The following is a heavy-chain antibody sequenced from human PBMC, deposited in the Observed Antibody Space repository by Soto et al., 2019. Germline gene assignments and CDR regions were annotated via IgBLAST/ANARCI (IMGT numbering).Heavy chain of an antibody. V-gene: IGHV4-39*01. CDR1: GGSISSSSYY. Sequence: ETLSLACIVSGGSISSSSYYWGWIRQPPGKGLEWIGSIYYSGSTYYNPSLKSRVTISVDTSKNQFSLKLSSVTAEDTAVFYCARHRARNWFDPWGQGTLVTVSS. CDR2: IYYSGST. CDR3: ARHRARNWFDP. D-gene: IGHD6-6*01. J-gene: IGHJ5*02.